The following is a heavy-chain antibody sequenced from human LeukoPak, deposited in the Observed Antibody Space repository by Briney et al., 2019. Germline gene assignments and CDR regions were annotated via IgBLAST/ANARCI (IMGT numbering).Heavy chain of an antibody. Sequence: RGESLKISCQASGYSSTSSWIGWARQMPGKGLEWMAIINPGDSDTRYSPSFQGQVTISADKYISTVYLQWGSLKASDTAMYYCAEPTRGGWFDPWGQGTLVTVSS. CDR2: INPGDSDT. CDR3: AEPTRGGWFDP. J-gene: IGHJ5*01. V-gene: IGHV5-51*01. CDR1: GYSSTSSW. D-gene: IGHD3-10*01.